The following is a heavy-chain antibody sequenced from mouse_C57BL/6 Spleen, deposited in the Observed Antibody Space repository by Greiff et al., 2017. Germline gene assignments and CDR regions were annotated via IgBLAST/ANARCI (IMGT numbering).Heavy chain of an antibody. J-gene: IGHJ2*01. CDR2: INPNNGGT. Sequence: QQCHGKSLEWIGDINPNNGGTSYNQKFKGKATLTVDKSSSTAYMELRSLTSEDSAVYYCARRLTDYWGQGTTLTVSS. V-gene: IGHV1-26*01. CDR3: ARRLTDY.